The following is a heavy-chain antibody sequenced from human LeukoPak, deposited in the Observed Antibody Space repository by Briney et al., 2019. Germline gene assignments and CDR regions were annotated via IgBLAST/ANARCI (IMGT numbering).Heavy chain of an antibody. CDR2: IKQDGSEK. CDR3: ARKGLGGELGGFDY. D-gene: IGHD1-26*01. J-gene: IGHJ4*02. V-gene: IGHV3-7*03. Sequence: PGGSLRLSCAASGFTFSSYWMSWVRQAPGKGLEWVVNIKQDGSEKYYVDSVKGRFTISRDNAKNSLYLQMHSLRAEDTALYHCARKGLGGELGGFDYWGQGILVTVSS. CDR1: GFTFSSYW.